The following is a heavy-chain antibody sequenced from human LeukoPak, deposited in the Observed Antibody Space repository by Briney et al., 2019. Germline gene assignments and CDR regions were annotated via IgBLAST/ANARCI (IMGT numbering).Heavy chain of an antibody. CDR1: GYSFTNYG. V-gene: IGHV1-18*01. J-gene: IGHJ4*02. CDR2: IRPYNDNA. CDR3: VRDLDTTMAARYLFES. Sequence: ASVKVSCKASGYSFTNYGISWVRQAPGQGLEWMGWIRPYNDNANYAQKLQGRVTMTTDTSTTTVYMEVRSLRSDDTAVYYCVRDLDTTMAARYLFESWGQGTLVTVSS. D-gene: IGHD5-18*01.